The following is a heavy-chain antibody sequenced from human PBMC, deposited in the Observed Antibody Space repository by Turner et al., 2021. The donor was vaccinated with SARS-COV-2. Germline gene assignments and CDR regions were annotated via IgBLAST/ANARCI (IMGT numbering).Heavy chain of an antibody. D-gene: IGHD3-22*01. Sequence: EVQLVESGGGLVKPGGSLRLSCAASGFTFSSYIMNWVRQAPGKGLEWVSSISSSSSYIYYADSVKGRVTISRDNAKNSLYLQMNSLRAEDTAVYYCARWHYFDSRGYYAQAFDFWGQGTMVTVSS. CDR1: GFTFSSYI. CDR3: ARWHYFDSRGYYAQAFDF. J-gene: IGHJ3*01. V-gene: IGHV3-21*01. CDR2: ISSSSSYI.